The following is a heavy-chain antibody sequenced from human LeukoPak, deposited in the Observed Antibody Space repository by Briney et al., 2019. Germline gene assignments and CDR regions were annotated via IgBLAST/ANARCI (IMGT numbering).Heavy chain of an antibody. CDR1: GFTFSSYS. Sequence: GGSLRLSCAASGFTFSSYSMNWVRQAPGKGLEWVSSISSSSSYIYYADSVKGRCTISRDNAKNSLYLQMNSLRAEDTAVYYCARDERDSYGYLYWGQGTLVTVSS. J-gene: IGHJ4*02. V-gene: IGHV3-21*01. CDR2: ISSSSSYI. D-gene: IGHD5-18*01. CDR3: ARDERDSYGYLY.